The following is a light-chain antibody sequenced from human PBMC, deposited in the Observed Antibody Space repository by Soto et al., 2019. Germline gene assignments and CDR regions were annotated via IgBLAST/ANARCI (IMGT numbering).Light chain of an antibody. CDR1: SSDVGGYNY. J-gene: IGLJ2*01. CDR2: DVS. Sequence: QSALTQPASVSGSPGQSITISCTGASSDVGGYNYVSWYQQHPGKAPKLMIYDVSNRPSGVSNRFSGSKSGNTASLTISGLEAEDEAAYYCSSYTSSSYVVFGGGTQLTVL. V-gene: IGLV2-14*01. CDR3: SSYTSSSYVV.